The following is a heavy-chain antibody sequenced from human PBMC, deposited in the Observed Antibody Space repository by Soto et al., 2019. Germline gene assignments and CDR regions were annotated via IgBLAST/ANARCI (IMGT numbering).Heavy chain of an antibody. CDR1: GGSISSGDYY. Sequence: PSETLSLTCTVSGGSISSGDYYWSWIRQPPGKGLEWIGYIYYSGSTYYNPSLKSRVTISVDTSKNQFSLKLSSVTAADTAVYYCARVKYCSSTSCYVPEYYFDYWGQGTLVTVSS. CDR2: IYYSGST. D-gene: IGHD2-2*01. J-gene: IGHJ4*02. CDR3: ARVKYCSSTSCYVPEYYFDY. V-gene: IGHV4-30-4*01.